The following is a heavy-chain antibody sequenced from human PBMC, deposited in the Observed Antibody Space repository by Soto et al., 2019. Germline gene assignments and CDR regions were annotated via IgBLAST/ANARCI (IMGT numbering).Heavy chain of an antibody. J-gene: IGHJ4*02. CDR3: ARDRARYLAAAGPIFGY. Sequence: QVQLVQSGAEVKKPGASVKVSCKASGYTFTSYAMHWVRQAPGQRLEWMGWINAGNGNTKYSQKFQGRVTITRDTSXSXXYMELSSLRSEDTAVYYCARDRARYLAAAGPIFGYWGQGTLVTVSS. D-gene: IGHD6-13*01. CDR1: GYTFTSYA. V-gene: IGHV1-3*01. CDR2: INAGNGNT.